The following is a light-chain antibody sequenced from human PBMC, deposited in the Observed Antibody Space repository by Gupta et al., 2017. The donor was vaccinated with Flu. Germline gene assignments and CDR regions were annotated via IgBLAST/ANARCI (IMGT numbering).Light chain of an antibody. CDR2: LGS. J-gene: IGKJ2*01. V-gene: IGKV2-28*01. CDR3: MQALQIET. Sequence: EIVLTHSPLSLPVTPGEPASISCRSSQSLLHSNGKNYLDWYLQKPGQSPQLLIYLGSNRDSGGTDRFSGSGEGKDFTLKSSRAEEEDGGVYYGMQALQIETFGQGTKLEIK. CDR1: QSLLHSNGKNY.